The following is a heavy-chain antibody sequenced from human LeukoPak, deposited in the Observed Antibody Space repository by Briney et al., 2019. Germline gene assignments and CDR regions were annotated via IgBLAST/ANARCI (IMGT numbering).Heavy chain of an antibody. V-gene: IGHV3-7*01. D-gene: IGHD3-10*01. Sequence: GGSLRLSCAASGFTFSSYWMSWVRQAPGKGLEWVANIKQDGSEKYYVDSVKGRFTISRDNAKNSLYLQMNSLRAEDTAVYYCARGTPEGWFGELTYWGQGALVTVSS. CDR3: ARGTPEGWFGELTY. J-gene: IGHJ4*02. CDR1: GFTFSSYW. CDR2: IKQDGSEK.